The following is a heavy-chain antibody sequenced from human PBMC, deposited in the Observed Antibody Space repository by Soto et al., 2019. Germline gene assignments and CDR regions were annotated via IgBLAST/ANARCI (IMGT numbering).Heavy chain of an antibody. J-gene: IGHJ6*03. Sequence: GGSLRLSCAASGFTFSSYGIHWVRQAPGKGLEWVTVISYDGSNKYYADSVKGRFTISRDNSKNTLYLQMNSLRAEDTAVYYCAKDRLWMTTRRVDYYMDVWGKGTTVTVSS. D-gene: IGHD4-4*01. V-gene: IGHV3-30*18. CDR2: ISYDGSNK. CDR3: AKDRLWMTTRRVDYYMDV. CDR1: GFTFSSYG.